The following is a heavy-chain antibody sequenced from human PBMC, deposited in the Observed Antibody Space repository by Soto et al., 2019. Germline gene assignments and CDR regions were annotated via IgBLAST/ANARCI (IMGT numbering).Heavy chain of an antibody. Sequence: SETLSLTCAVYGGSFSVHYWGWIRQPPGKGLEWIAEINHSGSTNYNPSLKSRVTISADTSKNQLSLNLKSTTAADTAVYYCASLAPWGDNVFAVAWGQGTLVTVSS. CDR1: GGSFSVHY. V-gene: IGHV4-34*01. CDR3: ASLAPWGDNVFAVA. CDR2: INHSGST. J-gene: IGHJ5*02. D-gene: IGHD6-19*01.